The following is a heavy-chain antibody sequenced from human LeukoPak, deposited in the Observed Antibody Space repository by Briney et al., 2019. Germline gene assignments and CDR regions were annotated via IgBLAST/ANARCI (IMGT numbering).Heavy chain of an antibody. CDR3: ARDTGYSSSWYGRGYFQH. CDR2: ISSSSSTI. D-gene: IGHD6-13*01. Sequence: GGSLRLSCAASGFTFSSYSMNWVRQAPGKGLEWVSYISSSSSTIYYADSVKGRFTISRDNSKNTLYLQMNSLRAEDTAVYYCARDTGYSSSWYGRGYFQHWGQGTLVTVSS. V-gene: IGHV3-48*01. CDR1: GFTFSSYS. J-gene: IGHJ1*01.